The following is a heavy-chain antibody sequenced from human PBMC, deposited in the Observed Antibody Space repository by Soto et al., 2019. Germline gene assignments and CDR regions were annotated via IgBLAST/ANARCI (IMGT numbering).Heavy chain of an antibody. CDR3: ARGGGIAAAGRSGDWFDP. Sequence: LSLTCAVYGGSFSGYYWSWIRQPPGKGLEWIGEINHSGSTNYNPSLKSRVTISVDTSKNQFSLKLSSVTAADTAVYYCARGGGIAAAGRSGDWFDPWGQGTLVTVSS. V-gene: IGHV4-34*01. CDR2: INHSGST. CDR1: GGSFSGYY. J-gene: IGHJ5*02. D-gene: IGHD6-13*01.